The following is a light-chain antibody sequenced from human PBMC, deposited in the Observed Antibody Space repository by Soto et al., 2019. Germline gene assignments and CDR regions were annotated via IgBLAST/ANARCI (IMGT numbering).Light chain of an antibody. J-gene: IGKJ4*01. Sequence: SHRGIATLYWGAIQSVSSNLAWYQQKPGQAPRLLIYGASTRATGIPARFFGSRAGAEITLSTTGSQSQEYPAYDCRQYHHSPCTFGGGTKVDIK. CDR1: QSVSSN. V-gene: IGKV3-15*01. CDR2: GAS. CDR3: RQYHHSPCT.